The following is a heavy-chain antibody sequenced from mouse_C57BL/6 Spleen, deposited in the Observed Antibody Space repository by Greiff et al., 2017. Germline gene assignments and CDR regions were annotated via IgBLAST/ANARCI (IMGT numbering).Heavy chain of an antibody. CDR1: GYTFTSYG. J-gene: IGHJ4*01. CDR3: AMYYGSSYDAMDY. D-gene: IGHD1-1*01. Sequence: QVQLQQSGAELARPGASVKLSCKASGYTFTSYGISWVKQRTGQGLEWIGEIYPRSGNTYYNEKFKGKATLTADKSSSTAYMELRSLTSEDSAVYFCAMYYGSSYDAMDYWGQGTSVTVSS. V-gene: IGHV1-81*01. CDR2: IYPRSGNT.